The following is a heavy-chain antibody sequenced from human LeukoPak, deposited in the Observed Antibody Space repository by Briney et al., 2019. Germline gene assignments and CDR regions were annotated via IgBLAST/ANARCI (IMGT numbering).Heavy chain of an antibody. D-gene: IGHD1-1*01. J-gene: IGHJ4*02. CDR1: GGSISSSSSY. CDR2: IYYSGST. V-gene: IGHV4-39*01. Sequence: SETLSLTCTVSGGSISSSSSYWVWIRQPPGKGLEWIGSIYYSGSTYYNSSLKSRVTISVDTSKNQCSLKLSSVTAADTAVYYCARHYERASYFDYWGQGTLVTVSS. CDR3: ARHYERASYFDY.